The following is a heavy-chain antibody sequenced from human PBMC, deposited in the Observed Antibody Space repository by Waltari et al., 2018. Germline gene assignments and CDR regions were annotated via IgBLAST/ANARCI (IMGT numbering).Heavy chain of an antibody. V-gene: IGHV3-48*04. CDR3: ARGDGF. CDR2: INIGSSTL. Sequence: EVQLVESGGGLVQPGGSLRLSCAASGFTLSRYNMNWVRQAPGKGLECISYINIGSSTLYYADSVKGRFTISRDNAKNSLYLQMNTLRVEDTAVYYCARGDGFWGQGTLVTVSS. D-gene: IGHD5-12*01. CDR1: GFTLSRYN. J-gene: IGHJ4*02.